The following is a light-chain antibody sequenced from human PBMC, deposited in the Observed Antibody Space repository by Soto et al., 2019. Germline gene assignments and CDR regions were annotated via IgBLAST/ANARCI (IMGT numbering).Light chain of an antibody. J-gene: IGLJ2*01. Sequence: QSALTQPASVSGSPGQSITISCTATSSDGGYFNYVSWYQQHPGKAPKLLIYELTYRPSGVSNRFSGSKSGNTASLTISGLQAEDGADYYCGAFTGSSTLVVFGGGTKLTVL. CDR1: SSDGGYFNY. V-gene: IGLV2-14*01. CDR3: GAFTGSSTLVV. CDR2: ELT.